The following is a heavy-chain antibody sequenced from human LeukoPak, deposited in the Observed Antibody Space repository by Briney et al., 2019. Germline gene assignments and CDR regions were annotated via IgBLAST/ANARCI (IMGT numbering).Heavy chain of an antibody. CDR1: GASISSHY. CDR2: ISYSGIT. V-gene: IGHV4-59*11. CDR3: ARDVYYDSSGYYWDY. Sequence: SETLSLTCTVSGASISSHYWSWIRQSPGKGLEWIGYISYSGITNYNPSLKSRVTISVDTSKNQFSLKLSSVTAADTAVYYCARDVYYDSSGYYWDYWGQGTLVTVSS. D-gene: IGHD3-22*01. J-gene: IGHJ4*02.